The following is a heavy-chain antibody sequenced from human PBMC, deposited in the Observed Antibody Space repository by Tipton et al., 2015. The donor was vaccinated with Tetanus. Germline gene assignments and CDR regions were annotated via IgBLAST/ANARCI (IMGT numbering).Heavy chain of an antibody. Sequence: QLVQSGAEVKPSETLSLTCAVYYDSFYGYYWSWIRQPPGKGLEWIGEISHSENTNYNPSLQSRVTISMNTANNHIYLNLTSVTAADTAVYYCARWRDGFNRALDSWGQGIMVTVSS. CDR1: YDSFYGYY. J-gene: IGHJ4*02. V-gene: IGHV4-34*01. CDR2: ISHSENT. CDR3: ARWRDGFNRALDS. D-gene: IGHD5-24*01.